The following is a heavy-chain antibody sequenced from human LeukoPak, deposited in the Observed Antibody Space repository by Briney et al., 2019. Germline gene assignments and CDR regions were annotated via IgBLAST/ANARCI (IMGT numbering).Heavy chain of an antibody. CDR1: GFTFTNAW. D-gene: IGHD3-10*01. CDR2: IKSKGDGETI. CDR3: TTDLGLTMIRGVIVY. J-gene: IGHJ4*02. V-gene: IGHV3-15*01. Sequence: GGSLRLSCAASGFTFTNAWMSWVRQAPGKGLEWVGRIKSKGDGETIDNAAPVKGRFTMSRDDSKATLYLQMNSLKAEDTAVYYCTTDLGLTMIRGVIVYWGQGTLVTVSS.